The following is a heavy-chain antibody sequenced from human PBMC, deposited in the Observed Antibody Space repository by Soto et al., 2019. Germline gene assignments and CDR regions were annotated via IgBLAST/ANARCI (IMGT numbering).Heavy chain of an antibody. J-gene: IGHJ5*02. CDR1: GFTFGDSY. CDR3: VRGGGGGLFDP. CDR2: ISPGSRYP. Sequence: PGGSLRITCAGSGFTFGDSYMSWIRQAPGKGLEWLSYISPGSRYPAYADSVKGRFTISRDNAKRSLYLQMMSLTAEDTAIYYCVRGGGGGLFDPWGQGTMVTVS. D-gene: IGHD2-15*01. V-gene: IGHV3-11*06.